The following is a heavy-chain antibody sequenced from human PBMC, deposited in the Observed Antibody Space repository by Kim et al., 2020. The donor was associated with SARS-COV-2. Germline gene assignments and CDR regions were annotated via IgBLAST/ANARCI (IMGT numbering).Heavy chain of an antibody. CDR3: AREIAAAGDGYYFDC. J-gene: IGHJ4*02. V-gene: IGHV4-59*01. D-gene: IGHD6-13*01. Sequence: PSLRRRVTISLDTSKNQFSLTLSSVTAADTAVYYCAREIAAAGDGYYFDCWGQGTLVTVSS.